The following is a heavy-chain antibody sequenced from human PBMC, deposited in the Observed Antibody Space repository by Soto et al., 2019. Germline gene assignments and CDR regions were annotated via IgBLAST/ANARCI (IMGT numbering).Heavy chain of an antibody. CDR1: GGTFSSYA. CDR2: IIPIFGTA. J-gene: IGHJ4*02. Sequence: VASVKVSCKASGGTFSSYAISWVRQAPGQGLEWMGGIIPIFGTANYAQKFQGRVTITADESTSTAYMELSSLRSEDTAVYYCARELEGYYDSSGYYSYYFDYWGQGPLVTVSS. D-gene: IGHD3-22*01. V-gene: IGHV1-69*13. CDR3: ARELEGYYDSSGYYSYYFDY.